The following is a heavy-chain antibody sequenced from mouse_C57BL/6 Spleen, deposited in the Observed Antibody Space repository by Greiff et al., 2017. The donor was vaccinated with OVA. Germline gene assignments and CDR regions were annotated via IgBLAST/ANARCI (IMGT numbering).Heavy chain of an antibody. CDR1: GYTFTTYP. CDR3: AKKSNWGYFDV. J-gene: IGHJ1*03. CDR2: FHPYNDDT. Sequence: VKLMESGAELVKPGASVKMSCKASGYTFTTYPIEWMKQNHGKSLEWIGNFHPYNDDTKYNEKFKGKATLTVEKSSSTVYLELSRLTSDDSAVYYCAKKSNWGYFDVWGTGTTVTVSS. V-gene: IGHV1-47*01. D-gene: IGHD4-1*01.